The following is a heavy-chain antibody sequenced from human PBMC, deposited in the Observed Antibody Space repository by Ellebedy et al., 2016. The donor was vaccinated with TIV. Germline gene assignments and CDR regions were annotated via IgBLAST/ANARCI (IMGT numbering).Heavy chain of an antibody. J-gene: IGHJ4*02. CDR2: ISNTGSRT. V-gene: IGHV3-23*01. D-gene: IGHD3-22*01. Sequence: GESLKISCAASGCTFSSYAMSWVRQAPGKGLGWVSTISNTGSRTYYADSVEGRFIISSDNSKKTLYLQMNSLRADDTALYYCAKGRGGGSDSSAPRYYFDYWGLGTLVTVSS. CDR3: AKGRGGGSDSSAPRYYFDY. CDR1: GCTFSSYA.